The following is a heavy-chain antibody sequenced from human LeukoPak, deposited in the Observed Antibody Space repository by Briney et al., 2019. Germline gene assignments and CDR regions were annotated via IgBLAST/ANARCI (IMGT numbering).Heavy chain of an antibody. D-gene: IGHD6-19*01. Sequence: TSETLSLTCTVSGGSISSSSYYWGWIRQPPGKGLEWIGSIYYSGSTYYNPSLKSRVTISVDTSKNQLSLKLSSVTAADTAVYYCASQKKPGIAVAGTSFDYWGQGTLVTVSS. V-gene: IGHV4-39*01. CDR2: IYYSGST. J-gene: IGHJ4*02. CDR3: ASQKKPGIAVAGTSFDY. CDR1: GGSISSSSYY.